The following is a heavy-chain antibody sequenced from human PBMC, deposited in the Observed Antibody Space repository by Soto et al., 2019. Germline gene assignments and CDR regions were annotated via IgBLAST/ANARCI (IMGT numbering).Heavy chain of an antibody. CDR1: GYTLTELS. D-gene: IGHD5-18*01. J-gene: IGHJ4*02. CDR2: VTASGGGT. Sequence: ASVKVSCKVSGYTLTELSMTWVRQAPGKGLEWVSTVTASGGGTFYANSVKGRFTISRDNSRNTLHLQMSSLRVEDTALYYCAKALVPALTAKFGYWGQGTLVTVSS. V-gene: IGHV3-23*01. CDR3: AKALVPALTAKFGY.